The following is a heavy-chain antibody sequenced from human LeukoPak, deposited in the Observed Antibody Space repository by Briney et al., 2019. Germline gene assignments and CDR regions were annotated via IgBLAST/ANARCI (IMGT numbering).Heavy chain of an antibody. D-gene: IGHD3-10*01. CDR1: GFTFSSYW. Sequence: GGSLRLSCAASGFTFSSYWMSWVRQAPGKGLEWVANIKQDGSEKYYVDSVKGRFTISRDNAKNSLYLQMNSLRAEDTAVYYCARAPPRRLLWFGMDVWGRGTTVTVSS. J-gene: IGHJ6*04. CDR3: ARAPPRRLLWFGMDV. V-gene: IGHV3-7*03. CDR2: IKQDGSEK.